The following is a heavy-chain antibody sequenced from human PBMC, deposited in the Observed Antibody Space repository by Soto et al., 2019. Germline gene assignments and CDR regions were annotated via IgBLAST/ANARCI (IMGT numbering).Heavy chain of an antibody. CDR2: ISYDGSNK. CDR3: ANQRDDYGDYVLDY. V-gene: IGHV3-30*18. D-gene: IGHD4-17*01. CDR1: GFTFSSYG. J-gene: IGHJ4*02. Sequence: PGGSLRLSCAASGFTFSSYGMHWVRQAPGKGLEWVAVISYDGSNKYYADSVKGRFTISRDNSKNTLYLQMNSLRAEDTAVYYCANQRDDYGDYVLDYWGQGTLVTVSS.